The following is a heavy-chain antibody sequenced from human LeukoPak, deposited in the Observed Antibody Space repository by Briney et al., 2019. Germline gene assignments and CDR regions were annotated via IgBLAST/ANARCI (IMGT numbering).Heavy chain of an antibody. CDR1: GFTLSSFD. CDR3: ARADCSGSTCYLRHSWFDP. V-gene: IGHV3-21*06. Sequence: KPGGSLRLSCAASGFTLSSFDMNWVRQAPGKGLEWVLSISTSSRYIYYRDSVKGRFTISRDDAKNALYLQMNSLTVEDTAVYYCARADCSGSTCYLRHSWFDPWGQGTLVTVSS. J-gene: IGHJ5*02. D-gene: IGHD2-2*01. CDR2: ISTSSRYI.